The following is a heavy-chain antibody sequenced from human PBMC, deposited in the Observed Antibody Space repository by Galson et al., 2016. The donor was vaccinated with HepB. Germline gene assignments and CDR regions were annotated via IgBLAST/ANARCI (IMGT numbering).Heavy chain of an antibody. CDR3: ARDNCINAICYIGWFDS. J-gene: IGHJ5*01. CDR2: INYNI. CDR1: GFTFSTYN. V-gene: IGHV3-21*01. D-gene: IGHD2-8*01. Sequence: SLRLSCAASGFTFSTYNMNWVRQAPGKGLEWVSSINYNIYYADSVRGRFTISRDNAKNSLFLQMNSLRVEDTAVYYCARDNCINAICYIGWFDSWGQGTLVTVSA.